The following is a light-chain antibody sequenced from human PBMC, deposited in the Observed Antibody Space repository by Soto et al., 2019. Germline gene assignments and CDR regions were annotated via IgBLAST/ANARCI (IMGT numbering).Light chain of an antibody. CDR2: GAS. Sequence: EIVMTQSPATLSVSPGERATLSCSASQSVTSNLAWYQQKPGQAPRLLIYGASTRATGIPARFSGSGSGTEFTVTISSLQSEDFALYYCQQYNNWPLTFGGGTKVEIK. J-gene: IGKJ4*01. V-gene: IGKV3-15*01. CDR3: QQYNNWPLT. CDR1: QSVTSN.